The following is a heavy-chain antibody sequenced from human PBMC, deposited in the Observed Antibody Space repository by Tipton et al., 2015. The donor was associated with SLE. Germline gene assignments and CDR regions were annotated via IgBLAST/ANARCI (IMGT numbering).Heavy chain of an antibody. CDR3: ARGAPDGFWRGHYWFDP. V-gene: IGHV3-21*04. J-gene: IGHJ5*02. CDR2: ISSSGSYP. Sequence: SLRLSCAASGFTFSLYNMNWVRQAPGKGLEWVSSISSSGSYPYYADSLQGRFTISRDNAKNSLFLQMNSLRTEDTAVYYCARGAPDGFWRGHYWFDPWGQGTLVIVSP. CDR1: GFTFSLYN. D-gene: IGHD3-3*01.